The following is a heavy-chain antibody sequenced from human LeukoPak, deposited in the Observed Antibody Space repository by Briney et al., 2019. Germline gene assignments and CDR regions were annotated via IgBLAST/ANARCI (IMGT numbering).Heavy chain of an antibody. CDR2: IIPILGIA. Sequence: GASVKVSCKASGGTFSSYAISWVRQAPGQGLEWMGRIIPILGIANYAQKFQGRVTITADKSTSTAYMELSSLRSEDTAVYYCARGDGYNPGPGQHWGQGTLVTVSS. J-gene: IGHJ1*01. V-gene: IGHV1-69*04. CDR3: ARGDGYNPGPGQH. CDR1: GGTFSSYA. D-gene: IGHD5-24*01.